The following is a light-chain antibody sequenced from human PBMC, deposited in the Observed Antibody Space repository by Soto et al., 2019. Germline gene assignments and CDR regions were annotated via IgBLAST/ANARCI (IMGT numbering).Light chain of an antibody. V-gene: IGLV1-44*01. J-gene: IGLJ1*01. CDR2: SDD. CDR1: SSNIGSNT. CDR3: AAWDDSLNGFV. Sequence: SVLTQPPSASGAPRQRVTISCSGSSSNIGSNTIHWYQQLPGTAPKLLIHSDDKLPSGVPDRFSGSKSGTSGSLAISGLQSGDEADYYCAAWDDSLNGFVFGAGTKVTVL.